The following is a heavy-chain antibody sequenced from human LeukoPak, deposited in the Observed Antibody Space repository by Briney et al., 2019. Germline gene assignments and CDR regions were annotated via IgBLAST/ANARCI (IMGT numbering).Heavy chain of an antibody. CDR2: VNSDGKTT. V-gene: IGHV3-74*01. Sequence: PGGSLRLSCVASGFTFSNSWMHWVRQAPGKGLVWVSRVNSDGKTTTYADSVKGRFTISRDNAQNTLCLQMYSLSAEDTAVYYCARDYPPDWGQGTLVTVSA. CDR1: GFTFSNSW. CDR3: ARDYPPD. J-gene: IGHJ4*02.